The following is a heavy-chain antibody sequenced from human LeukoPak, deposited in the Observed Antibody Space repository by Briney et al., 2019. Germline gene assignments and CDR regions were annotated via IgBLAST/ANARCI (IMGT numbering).Heavy chain of an antibody. Sequence: GGSLRLSCAASGFTFSSYGMHWVRQAPGKGLEWVAVISYDGSNKYYADSVKGRFTISRDNAKNSLFLQMNSLRAEDTAVYSCARDQEPFESPYYYGMDVWGQGTTVTVSS. CDR3: ARDQEPFESPYYYGMDV. J-gene: IGHJ6*02. D-gene: IGHD3-16*01. CDR1: GFTFSSYG. V-gene: IGHV3-30*03. CDR2: ISYDGSNK.